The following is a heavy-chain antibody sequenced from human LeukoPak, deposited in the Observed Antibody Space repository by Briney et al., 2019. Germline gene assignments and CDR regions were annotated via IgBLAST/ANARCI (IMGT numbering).Heavy chain of an antibody. J-gene: IGHJ4*02. CDR1: GFTFRSYA. V-gene: IGHV3-23*01. CDR2: IIGSGGST. D-gene: IGHD3-10*01. Sequence: PGGPLRLSCAASGFTFRSYAMSWVRQAPGKGLEWVSVIIGSGGSTYYADSVKGRFTISRDNSKNTLYLQMNSLRAEDTAVYYCAKELNTVIRVIDYWGQGTLVTVSS. CDR3: AKELNTVIRVIDY.